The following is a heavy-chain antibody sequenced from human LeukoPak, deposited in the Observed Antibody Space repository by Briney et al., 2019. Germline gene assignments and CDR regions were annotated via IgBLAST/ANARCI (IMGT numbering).Heavy chain of an antibody. Sequence: SETLSLTCTVSGGSISSYYWSWIRQPAGKGLEWIGRIYTSGSTNYNPSLKSRVTISVDKSKNQFSLKLSSVTAADTAVYYCAPIFGDYSDFDYWGQGTLVTVSS. CDR2: IYTSGST. J-gene: IGHJ4*01. D-gene: IGHD4-17*01. CDR1: GGSISSYY. V-gene: IGHV4-4*07. CDR3: APIFGDYSDFDY.